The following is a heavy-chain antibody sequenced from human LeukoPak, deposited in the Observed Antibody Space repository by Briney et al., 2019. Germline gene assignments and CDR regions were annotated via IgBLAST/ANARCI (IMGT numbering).Heavy chain of an antibody. Sequence: PGGSLRLSCAASGFTFSDYTMNWVRQAPGKGLEWVSYIGSSGAVIQYADSVKGRFTVSRDNAQKALYLQMNNLTAADTAVYFCFTGGNYHYYYMDVWGKGTAVIVSS. D-gene: IGHD1-14*01. J-gene: IGHJ6*03. CDR2: IGSSGAVI. V-gene: IGHV3-48*04. CDR1: GFTFSDYT. CDR3: FTGGNYHYYYMDV.